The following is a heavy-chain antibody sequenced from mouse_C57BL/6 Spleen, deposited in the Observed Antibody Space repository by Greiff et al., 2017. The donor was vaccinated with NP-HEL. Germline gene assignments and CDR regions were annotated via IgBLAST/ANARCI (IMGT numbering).Heavy chain of an antibody. Sequence: EVQLQQSGPELVKPGASVKISCKASGYTFTDYYMNWVKQSHGKSLEWIGDINPNNGGTSYNQKFKGKATLPVDKSSSTAYMELRSLTSEDSAVYYCARIYYDYDGFAYWGQGTLVTVSA. CDR2: INPNNGGT. J-gene: IGHJ3*01. CDR1: GYTFTDYY. CDR3: ARIYYDYDGFAY. D-gene: IGHD2-4*01. V-gene: IGHV1-26*01.